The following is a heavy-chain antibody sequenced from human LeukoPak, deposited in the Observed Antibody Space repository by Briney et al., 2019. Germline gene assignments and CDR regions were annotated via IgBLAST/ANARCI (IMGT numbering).Heavy chain of an antibody. CDR2: INPNSGDT. J-gene: IGHJ4*02. D-gene: IGHD4-17*01. CDR3: ARHPRATVTMGPYFDY. Sequence: ASVKVSCKASGYTFTGYYMHWVRQAPGQGLEWMGWINPNSGDTNYAQKFQGRVTMTRDTSISTAYMELSRLTSDDTAVYYCARHPRATVTMGPYFDYWGQGTLVTVSS. V-gene: IGHV1-2*02. CDR1: GYTFTGYY.